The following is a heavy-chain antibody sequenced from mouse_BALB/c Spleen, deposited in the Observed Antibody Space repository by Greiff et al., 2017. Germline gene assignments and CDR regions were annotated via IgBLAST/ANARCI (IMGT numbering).Heavy chain of an antibody. D-gene: IGHD3-1*01. Sequence: QVQLQQSGAELVRPGVSVKISCKGSGYTFTDYAMHWVKQSHAKSLEWIGVISTYYGDASYNQKFKGKATMTVDKSSSTAYMELARLTSEDSAIYYCARLELGGFAYWGQGTLVTVSA. J-gene: IGHJ3*01. CDR1: GYTFTDYA. V-gene: IGHV1S137*01. CDR3: ARLELGGFAY. CDR2: ISTYYGDA.